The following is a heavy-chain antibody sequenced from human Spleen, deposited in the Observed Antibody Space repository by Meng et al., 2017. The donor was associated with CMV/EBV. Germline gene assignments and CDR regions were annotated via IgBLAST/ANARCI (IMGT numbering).Heavy chain of an antibody. CDR2: MSSDGIHK. Sequence: GESLKISCAASGFNFASYGMHWVRQAPDKGLEWVAIMSSDGIHKYYADSVKGRFTISRDNSKSTLYLQMSGLRPEDTALYYCARAHNWKDFLDYWGQGTLVTVSS. D-gene: IGHD1-20*01. CDR1: GFNFASYG. V-gene: IGHV3-30*19. CDR3: ARAHNWKDFLDY. J-gene: IGHJ4*02.